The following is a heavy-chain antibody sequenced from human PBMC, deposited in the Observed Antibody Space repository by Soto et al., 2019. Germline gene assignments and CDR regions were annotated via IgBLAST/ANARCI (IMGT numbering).Heavy chain of an antibody. J-gene: IGHJ4*02. Sequence: GGSLRLSCAASGFTFGSYAMTWVRQAPGQGLEWVSDIDGSGEHTYYADSVNGRFTISRDNSKNTLYLQMNSLTAEDTAIYYCAKASAYGSGSLDNWGQGALVTVSS. V-gene: IGHV3-23*01. D-gene: IGHD3-10*01. CDR1: GFTFGSYA. CDR3: AKASAYGSGSLDN. CDR2: IDGSGEHT.